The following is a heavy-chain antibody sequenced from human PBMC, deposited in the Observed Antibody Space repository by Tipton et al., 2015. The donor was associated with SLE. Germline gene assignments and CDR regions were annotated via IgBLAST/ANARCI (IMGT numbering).Heavy chain of an antibody. CDR2: INTNTRNP. Sequence: QLVQSGSELKKPGASVKVSCKASGYTFATYAINWVRQAPGQGLEWMGWINTNTRNPTYAQGFTGRFVFSLDTSVSTAYLQISSLKTEDTAVYYCSRDRAPFDYWGQGTLVTVSS. D-gene: IGHD3-10*01. CDR3: SRDRAPFDY. V-gene: IGHV7-4-1*02. J-gene: IGHJ4*02. CDR1: GYTFATYA.